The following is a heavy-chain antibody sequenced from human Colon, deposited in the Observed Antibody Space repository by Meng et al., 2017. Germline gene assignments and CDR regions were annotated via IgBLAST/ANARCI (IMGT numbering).Heavy chain of an antibody. Sequence: QEQLQQRGSGRCKPSGTLSLTCAVYGGSFSGYYWSWIRQPPGKGLEWIGEINHSGSTNYNPSLKSRVTISVDTSKNQFSLKLSSVTAADTAVYYCARSLGYYDYVWGSYPPGYWGQGTLVTVSS. CDR1: GGSFSGYY. D-gene: IGHD3-16*01. J-gene: IGHJ4*02. V-gene: IGHV4-34*01. CDR2: INHSGST. CDR3: ARSLGYYDYVWGSYPPGY.